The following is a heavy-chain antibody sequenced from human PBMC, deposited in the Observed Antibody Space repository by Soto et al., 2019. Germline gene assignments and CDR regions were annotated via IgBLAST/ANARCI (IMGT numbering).Heavy chain of an antibody. D-gene: IGHD2-2*03. CDR1: GFTFSSFS. CDR2: ISSTSSYI. J-gene: IGHJ6*03. Sequence: PGGSLRLSCAASGFTFSSFSMNWVRQAPGKGLEWVSSISSTSSYIYYADSVKGRFTMSRDNAKNSLYLQMNSLRAEDTALYYCVSGYCTSTSCSHYYYYYMDVWGKGTTVTVSS. V-gene: IGHV3-21*01. CDR3: VSGYCTSTSCSHYYYYYMDV.